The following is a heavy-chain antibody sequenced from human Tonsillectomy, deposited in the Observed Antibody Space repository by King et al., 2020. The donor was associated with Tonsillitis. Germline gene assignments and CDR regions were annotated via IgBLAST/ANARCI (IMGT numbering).Heavy chain of an antibody. V-gene: IGHV3-23*04. CDR1: GFTFSSYA. Sequence: MQLVQSGGGLVQPGGSLRLSCAASGFTFSSYAMSWVRQAPGKGLEWVSAIRGGGGSIYYADSVKGRFTISRDNSKNTLYLQVNSLRAEDTAVYYCAKEYYDILTGYYARPFDYWGQGTLVTVSS. D-gene: IGHD3-9*01. J-gene: IGHJ4*02. CDR3: AKEYYDILTGYYARPFDY. CDR2: IRGGGGSI.